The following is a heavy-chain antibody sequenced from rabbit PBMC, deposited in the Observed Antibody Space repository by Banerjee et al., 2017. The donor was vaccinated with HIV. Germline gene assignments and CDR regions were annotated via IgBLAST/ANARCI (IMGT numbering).Heavy chain of an antibody. Sequence: QEQLEESGGDLVKPEGSLTLTCTASGFTVSSYHMSWVRQAPGKGLEWIACINTSSGNTVYASWAKGRFTISRTSSTTVTLQMTSLTAADTATYFCARDLAGVIGWNFNLWGPGTLVTVS. CDR3: ARDLAGVIGWNFNL. CDR1: GFTVSSYHM. J-gene: IGHJ4*01. D-gene: IGHD4-1*01. V-gene: IGHV1S45*01. CDR2: INTSSGNT.